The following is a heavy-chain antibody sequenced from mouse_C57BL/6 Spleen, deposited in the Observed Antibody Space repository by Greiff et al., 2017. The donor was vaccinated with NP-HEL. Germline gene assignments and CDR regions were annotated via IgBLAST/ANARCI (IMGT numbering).Heavy chain of an antibody. D-gene: IGHD1-1*01. CDR1: GFTFSSYG. V-gene: IGHV5-6*01. CDR2: ISSGGSYT. Sequence: EVHLVESGGDLVKPGGSLKLSCAASGFTFSSYGMSWVRQTPDKRLEWVATISSGGSYTYYPDSVKGRFTISRDNAKNTLYLQMSSLKSEDTAMYYCARQGGSSLYYAMDYWGQGTSVTVSS. CDR3: ARQGGSSLYYAMDY. J-gene: IGHJ4*01.